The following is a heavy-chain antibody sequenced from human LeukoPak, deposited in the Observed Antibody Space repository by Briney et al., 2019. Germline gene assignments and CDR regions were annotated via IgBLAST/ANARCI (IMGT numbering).Heavy chain of an antibody. J-gene: IGHJ4*02. D-gene: IGHD4-17*01. Sequence: SETLSLTCTVSGGSISSYYWSWIRQPPGKGLEWIGYIYNSGSTNYNPSLKSRVTISVDTSKNQFSLKLSSVTAADTAVYYCARSPRAVTTSLFDYWGQGTLVTVSS. CDR1: GGSISSYY. CDR2: IYNSGST. CDR3: ARSPRAVTTSLFDY. V-gene: IGHV4-59*01.